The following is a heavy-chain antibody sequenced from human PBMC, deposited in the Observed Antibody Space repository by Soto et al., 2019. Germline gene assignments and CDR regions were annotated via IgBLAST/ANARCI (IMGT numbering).Heavy chain of an antibody. J-gene: IGHJ5*02. D-gene: IGHD6-19*01. Sequence: EVQLVESGGGLVQPGGSLRLSCAASGFTFSSYSMNWVRQAPGKGLEWVSYISSSSSTIYYADSVKGRFTISRDNAKNSLYLQMNSRRAEDTAVYYCAREGSRGWNGLNWFDPWGQGTLVTVSS. CDR3: AREGSRGWNGLNWFDP. CDR2: ISSSSSTI. CDR1: GFTFSSYS. V-gene: IGHV3-48*01.